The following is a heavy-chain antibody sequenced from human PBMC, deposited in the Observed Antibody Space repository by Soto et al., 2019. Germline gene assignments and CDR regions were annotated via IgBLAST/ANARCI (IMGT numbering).Heavy chain of an antibody. Sequence: SETLSLTCAVHSGSFSSYYCTWTRQPPGKGLEWIGEIHPSGDTDYNPSLKSRVTISVDTSKNQFSLKLSSVTAADTAVYYCARSNNGYSYGSEFDYWGQGTLVTVSS. CDR3: ARSNNGYSYGSEFDY. V-gene: IGHV4-34*01. CDR2: IHPSGDT. J-gene: IGHJ4*02. D-gene: IGHD5-18*01. CDR1: SGSFSSYY.